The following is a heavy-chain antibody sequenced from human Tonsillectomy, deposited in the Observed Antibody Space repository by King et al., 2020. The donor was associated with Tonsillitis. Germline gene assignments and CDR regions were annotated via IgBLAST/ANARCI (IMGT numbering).Heavy chain of an antibody. CDR2: VWYDGTIK. D-gene: IGHD6-19*01. CDR1: GFTFSNYG. V-gene: IGHV3-33*08. J-gene: IGHJ4*02. CDR3: ARDQGAGLDH. Sequence: VQLVESGGGVVQPGRSLRLSCVASGFTFSNYGIHWVRQAPGKGLEWVTVVWYDGTIKYYADSVHGRFTTSRDNSKNTVYLQMNSLRAEDTAVYYCARDQGAGLDHWGQGSPVTVSS.